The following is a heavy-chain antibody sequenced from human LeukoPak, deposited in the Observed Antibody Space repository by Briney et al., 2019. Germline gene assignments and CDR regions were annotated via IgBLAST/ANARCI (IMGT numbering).Heavy chain of an antibody. Sequence: QTSETLSLTCTVSGGSISSSSYYWGWIRQPPGKGLEWIGSIYYSGSTYYNPSLKSRVTISVDTSKNQFSLKLSSVTAADTAAYYCPHGSTVALTGFDYWGQGTLVTVSS. CDR1: GGSISSSSYY. CDR3: PHGSTVALTGFDY. J-gene: IGHJ4*02. D-gene: IGHD6-19*01. CDR2: IYYSGST. V-gene: IGHV4-39*01.